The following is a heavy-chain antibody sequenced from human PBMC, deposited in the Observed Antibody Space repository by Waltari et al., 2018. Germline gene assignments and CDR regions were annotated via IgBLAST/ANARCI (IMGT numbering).Heavy chain of an antibody. J-gene: IGHJ4*02. CDR3: ARSYSNYGGYYFDY. CDR1: GFSLSNARMG. Sequence: QVTLKESGPVLVKPTETLTLTCTVSGFSLSNARMGVSWIRQPPGKALEWLAHIFSNYEKSYSTSQKRRLTISKDPSKSQVVLTMTNMDPVDTATYYCARSYSNYGGYYFDYWGQGTLVTVSS. D-gene: IGHD4-4*01. CDR2: IFSNYEK. V-gene: IGHV2-26*01.